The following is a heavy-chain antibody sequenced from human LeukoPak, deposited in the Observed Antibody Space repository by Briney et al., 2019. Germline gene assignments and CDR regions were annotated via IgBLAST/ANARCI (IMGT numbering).Heavy chain of an antibody. CDR3: ARDLQQGAFDI. J-gene: IGHJ3*02. V-gene: IGHV4-59*01. Sequence: SETLSLTCSVSGGSISSYYWSWIRQPPGKGLGWIGYIYYSGSTNYNPSLKSRVTISVDTSKNQFSLKLSSVTAADTAVYYCARDLQQGAFDIWGQGTMVTVSS. D-gene: IGHD6-13*01. CDR1: GGSISSYY. CDR2: IYYSGST.